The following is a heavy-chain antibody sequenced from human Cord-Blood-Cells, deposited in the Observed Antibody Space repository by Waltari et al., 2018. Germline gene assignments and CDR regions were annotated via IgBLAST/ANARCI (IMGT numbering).Heavy chain of an antibody. CDR1: GYSFTSYW. J-gene: IGHJ3*02. CDR3: ARQITATIFGVADAFDI. D-gene: IGHD3-3*01. V-gene: IGHV5-51*01. CDR2: IYPGYSET. Sequence: EVQLVQSGAEVKKPGESLKISCKGSGYSFTSYWIGWVRQMPGKGLEWMGIIYPGYSETRYSPAFQGQVTISADKSISTAYLQWSSLKASDTAMYYCARQITATIFGVADAFDIWGQGTMVTVSS.